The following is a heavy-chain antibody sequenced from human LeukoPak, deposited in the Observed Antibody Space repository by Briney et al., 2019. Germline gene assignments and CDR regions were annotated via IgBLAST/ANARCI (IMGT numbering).Heavy chain of an antibody. D-gene: IGHD3-22*01. CDR3: ASMYYDSSDY. CDR1: GGSIISSSYY. CDR2: IYYSGKT. V-gene: IGHV4-39*07. J-gene: IGHJ4*02. Sequence: SETLSLTCTVSGGSIISSSYYWGWIRQPPGKGLEWIGSIYYSGKTDYNPSLKSRVTISVETSKNQFSLKLSSVTAADTAVYYCASMYYDSSDYWGQGTLVTVSS.